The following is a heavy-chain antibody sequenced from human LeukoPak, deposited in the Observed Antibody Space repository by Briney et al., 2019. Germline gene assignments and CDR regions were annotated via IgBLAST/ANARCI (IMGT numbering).Heavy chain of an antibody. CDR2: INPNSGGT. D-gene: IGHD3-22*01. V-gene: IGHV1-2*02. J-gene: IGHJ4*02. CDR1: GYTFTGYY. CDR3: ARLAGYYDSSTADY. Sequence: ASVKVSCKASGYTFTGYYMHWVRQAPGQGLEWMGWINPNSGGTNYAQKFQGRVTMTRDTSISTAYMELSRLRSDDTAVYYCARLAGYYDSSTADYWGQGTLVTVSS.